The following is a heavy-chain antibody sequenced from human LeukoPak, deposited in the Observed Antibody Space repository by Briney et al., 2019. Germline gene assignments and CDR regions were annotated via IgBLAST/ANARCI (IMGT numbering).Heavy chain of an antibody. V-gene: IGHV3-23*01. CDR2: ISGSGGST. CDR3: AKDLTMIVVVSVDY. J-gene: IGHJ4*02. D-gene: IGHD3-22*01. CDR1: GFTFSSYA. Sequence: EGSLRLSCAASGFTFSSYAMSWVRQAPGKGLEWVSAISGSGGSTYYADSVKGRFTISRDNSKNTLYLQMNSLRAEDTAVYYCAKDLTMIVVVSVDYWGQGTLVTVSS.